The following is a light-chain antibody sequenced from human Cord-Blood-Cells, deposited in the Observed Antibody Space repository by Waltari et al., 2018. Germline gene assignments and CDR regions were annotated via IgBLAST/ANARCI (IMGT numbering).Light chain of an antibody. CDR2: EVS. CDR1: SSDVGGYNY. J-gene: IGLJ2*01. Sequence: QSALTQPPSASGSPGPSVTISCTGTSSDVGGYNYVSWYQQHPGKAPKLMIYEVSKRPSGVPDRFSGSKSGNTASLTVSGLQVEDEADYYCSSYAGSNNLVFGGGTKLTVL. V-gene: IGLV2-8*01. CDR3: SSYAGSNNLV.